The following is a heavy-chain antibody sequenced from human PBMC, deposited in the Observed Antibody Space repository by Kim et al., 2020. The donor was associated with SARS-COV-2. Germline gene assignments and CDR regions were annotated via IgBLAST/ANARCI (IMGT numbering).Heavy chain of an antibody. CDR3: AKIIEAGGTDF. V-gene: IGHV3-23*01. Sequence: GGSLRLSCAASGFTFSTYAMTWVRQAPGKGLEWVSSISSNGGSTYYADSVKGRFTISRDNFKNTRYVQLNSLRAEDTAVYYCAKIIEAGGTDFWGQGTLVTVSS. D-gene: IGHD6-13*01. CDR1: GFTFSTYA. CDR2: ISSNGGST. J-gene: IGHJ4*02.